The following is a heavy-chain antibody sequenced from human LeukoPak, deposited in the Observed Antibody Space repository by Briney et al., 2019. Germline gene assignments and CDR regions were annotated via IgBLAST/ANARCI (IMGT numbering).Heavy chain of an antibody. J-gene: IGHJ3*02. CDR1: GYSISSGYY. Sequence: SETLSLTCTVSGYSISSGYYWGWIRQPPGKGLEWIGSIYHSGSTYYNPSLKSRVTISVDTSKNQFSLRLSSVTAADTAVYYCARLRLRYTRNGDSTSYEVFDIWGQGTVVTVSS. D-gene: IGHD2-21*01. CDR3: ARLRLRYTRNGDSTSYEVFDI. V-gene: IGHV4-38-2*02. CDR2: IYHSGST.